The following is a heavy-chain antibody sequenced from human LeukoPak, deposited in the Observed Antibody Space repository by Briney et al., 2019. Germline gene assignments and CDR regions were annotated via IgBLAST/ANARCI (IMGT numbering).Heavy chain of an antibody. D-gene: IGHD2/OR15-2a*01. CDR1: GFTFSDYY. CDR3: ATNARFLNH. Sequence: GRSLRLSCAASGFTFSDYYMTWLRQAPGKGLEWVSYISSSGSTIYYADSVKGRFTISRDNAKNSLYLQMNSLRAEDTAVYYCATNARFLNHWGQGTLVTVSS. CDR2: ISSSGSTI. V-gene: IGHV3-11*01. J-gene: IGHJ5*02.